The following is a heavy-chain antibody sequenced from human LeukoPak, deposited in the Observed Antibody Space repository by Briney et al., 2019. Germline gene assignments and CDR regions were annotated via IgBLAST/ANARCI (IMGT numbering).Heavy chain of an antibody. CDR2: INPNSGGT. CDR1: GFTFTAYY. V-gene: IGHV1-2*02. D-gene: IGHD7-27*01. Sequence: ASVKVSCKASGFTFTAYYMHWVRKGPRQGQEWMGWINPNSGGTNYAQKFQGRGTMTRDTSISTAYMELSRLRSDDTAVYSCARGPHWDPHFDYWGQGTLVTVSS. J-gene: IGHJ4*02. CDR3: ARGPHWDPHFDY.